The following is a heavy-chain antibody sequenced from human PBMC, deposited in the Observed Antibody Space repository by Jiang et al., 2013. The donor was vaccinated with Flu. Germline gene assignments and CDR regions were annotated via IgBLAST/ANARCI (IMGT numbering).Heavy chain of an antibody. CDR3: AREKTYYYDSSGYYTRWFDP. Sequence: GAEVKKPGASVKVSCKASGYTFTGYYMHWVRQAPGQGLEWMGWINPNSGGTNYAQKFQGRVTMTRDTSISTAYMELSRLRSDDTAVYYCAREKTYYYDSSGYYTRWFDPGAREPWSP. V-gene: IGHV1-2*02. J-gene: IGHJ5*02. D-gene: IGHD3-22*01. CDR2: INPNSGGT. CDR1: GYTFTGYY.